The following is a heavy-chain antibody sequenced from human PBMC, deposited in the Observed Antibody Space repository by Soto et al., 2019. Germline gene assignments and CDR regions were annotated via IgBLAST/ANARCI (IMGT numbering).Heavy chain of an antibody. D-gene: IGHD3-3*01. CDR2: IYPGDSDT. V-gene: IGHV5-51*01. Sequence: PGESLKISCKGSGYSFTSYWIGWVRQMPGKGLEWMGIIYPGDSDTRYSPSFQGQVTISADKSISTAYLQWSSLKASDTAMYYCARIPSSWSGPQGIYYFDYWGQGTLVTVSS. CDR3: ARIPSSWSGPQGIYYFDY. J-gene: IGHJ4*02. CDR1: GYSFTSYW.